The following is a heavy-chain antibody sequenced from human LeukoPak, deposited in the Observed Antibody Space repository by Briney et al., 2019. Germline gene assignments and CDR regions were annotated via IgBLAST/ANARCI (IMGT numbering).Heavy chain of an antibody. CDR3: AKALIAAAGRGGDAAFDI. J-gene: IGHJ3*02. Sequence: PGGSLRLSCAAFGFTFSSYWMTWVRQAPGKGLEWVANIKQDGSEKYYVDSVKGRFTISRDNAKNSLYLQMNSLRAEDTALYYCAKALIAAAGRGGDAAFDIWGQGTMVTVSS. D-gene: IGHD6-13*01. CDR1: GFTFSSYW. V-gene: IGHV3-7*03. CDR2: IKQDGSEK.